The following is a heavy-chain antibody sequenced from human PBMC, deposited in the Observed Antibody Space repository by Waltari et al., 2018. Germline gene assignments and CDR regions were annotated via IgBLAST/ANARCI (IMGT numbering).Heavy chain of an antibody. V-gene: IGHV4-30-4*08. CDR2: IYYSGST. CDR1: GGSISSGDYY. J-gene: IGHJ3*02. Sequence: QVQLQESGPGLVKPSQTLSLTCTVSGGSISSGDYYWSWIRQPPGKGLEWIGYIYYSGSTSYNPSLKSRVTISVDTSKNQFSLKLSSVTAADTAVYYCARAQTLGYCSGGSCLYAFDIWGQGTMVTVSS. CDR3: ARAQTLGYCSGGSCLYAFDI. D-gene: IGHD2-15*01.